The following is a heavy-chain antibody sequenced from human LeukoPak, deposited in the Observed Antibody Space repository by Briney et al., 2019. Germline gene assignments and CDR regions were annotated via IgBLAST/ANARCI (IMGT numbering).Heavy chain of an antibody. J-gene: IGHJ4*02. CDR3: ARDQGYKADY. Sequence: GGSLRLSCAASGFTFGIYWMHWVRQVPGKGLVWVSRINSDGSSTTCADSVKGRFTISRDNAKNTLYLQMNSLRAEDTAVYYCARDQGYKADYWGQGTLVTVSS. CDR2: INSDGSST. V-gene: IGHV3-74*01. D-gene: IGHD5-18*01. CDR1: GFTFGIYW.